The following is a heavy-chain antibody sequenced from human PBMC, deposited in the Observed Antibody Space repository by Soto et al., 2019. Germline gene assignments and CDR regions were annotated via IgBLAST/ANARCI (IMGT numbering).Heavy chain of an antibody. D-gene: IGHD2-2*01. V-gene: IGHV1-69*08. Sequence: QVQLVQPGAEVKKPGSSVKVSCKASGGTFSSYTISWVRQAPGQGLEWMGRIIPILGIANYAQKFQGRVTITADKSTSTAYMELSSLRSEDTAVYYCARDEGGAGSTRTPHNIYYWGQGTLVTVSS. CDR2: IIPILGIA. CDR3: ARDEGGAGSTRTPHNIYY. CDR1: GGTFSSYT. J-gene: IGHJ4*02.